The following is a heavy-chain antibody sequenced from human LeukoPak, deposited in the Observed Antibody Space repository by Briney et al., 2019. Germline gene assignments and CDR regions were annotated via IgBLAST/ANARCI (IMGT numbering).Heavy chain of an antibody. CDR1: GVSVSSNSAA. J-gene: IGHJ6*02. V-gene: IGHV6-1*01. CDR3: ASSYMDV. Sequence: SQTLSLTCAISGVSVSSNSAAWNWISQSPSRGLEWLGRTYYRSKWYNDYAVSVKSRITINPDTSKNQFSLQLNSETPEDTAVYYCASSYMDVWGQGTTVTVSS. CDR2: TYYRSKWYN.